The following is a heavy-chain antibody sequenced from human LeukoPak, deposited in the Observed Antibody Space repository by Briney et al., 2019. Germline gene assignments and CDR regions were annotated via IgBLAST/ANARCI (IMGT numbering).Heavy chain of an antibody. J-gene: IGHJ4*02. D-gene: IGHD4-11*01. V-gene: IGHV3-23*01. CDR3: ARDPGSNYAVDY. Sequence: GGSLRLSCAASGFTFSSYAMSWVRQAPGKGLEWVSAISGSGGSTYYADSVKGRFTISRDNAKNSLYLQMNSLRAEDTAVYYCARDPGSNYAVDYWGQGTLVTVSS. CDR1: GFTFSSYA. CDR2: ISGSGGST.